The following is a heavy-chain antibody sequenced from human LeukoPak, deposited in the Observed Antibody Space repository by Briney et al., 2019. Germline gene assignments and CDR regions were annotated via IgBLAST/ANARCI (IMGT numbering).Heavy chain of an antibody. Sequence: GGSLRLSCAASGFTFSTYAMNWVRQAPGKGLEWVSGLSASGGSTHYADSVKGRFTISRDNSKNTLYLQMNSLRAEDTAVYYCARDLGYSSGPNYWGQGTRVTVSS. CDR1: GFTFSTYA. CDR2: LSASGGST. J-gene: IGHJ4*02. CDR3: ARDLGYSSGPNY. V-gene: IGHV3-23*01. D-gene: IGHD6-19*01.